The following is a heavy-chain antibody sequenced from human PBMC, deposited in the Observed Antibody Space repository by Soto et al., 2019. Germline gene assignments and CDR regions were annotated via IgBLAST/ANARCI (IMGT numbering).Heavy chain of an antibody. J-gene: IGHJ4*02. D-gene: IGHD1-7*01. CDR2: ISHSGGTS. Sequence: EVQLLESGGGSVQPGGSLRLSCAASGFTFSNYAMHWVRRPPGKGLEWVSSISHSGGTSYYADSVKGRFSISRDSLVNTLYLQMNSLRAEDTAVYYCAKGRGQNGNCDYCGQGTLVSVTP. CDR1: GFTFSNYA. V-gene: IGHV3-23*01. CDR3: AKGRGQNGNCDY.